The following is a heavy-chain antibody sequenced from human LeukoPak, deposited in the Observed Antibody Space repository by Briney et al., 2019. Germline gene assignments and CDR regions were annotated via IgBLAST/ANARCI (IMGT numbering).Heavy chain of an antibody. V-gene: IGHV1-8*01. CDR3: ARGRITIFGVADNWFDP. D-gene: IGHD3-3*01. Sequence: GASAKVSCKASGYTFTSYDINWVRQATGQGLEWMGWMNPNSGNTGYAQKFQGRVTMTRNTSISTAHMELSSLRSEDTAVYYCARGRITIFGVADNWFDPWGQGTLVTVSS. CDR2: MNPNSGNT. J-gene: IGHJ5*02. CDR1: GYTFTSYD.